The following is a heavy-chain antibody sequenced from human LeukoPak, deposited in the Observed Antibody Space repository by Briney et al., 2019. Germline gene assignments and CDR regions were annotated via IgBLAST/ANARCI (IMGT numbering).Heavy chain of an antibody. V-gene: IGHV3-74*01. D-gene: IGHD5-18*01. CDR1: GFTFSSYW. CDR3: GNLDTPMGY. Sequence: GGSLRLSRAASGFTFSSYWMHWVRQAPGKGLVWVSRINSDGSSTSYANSVKGRFTISRDNAKNTLYLQMNSLRAEDTAVYYCGNLDTPMGYWGQGTLVTVSS. J-gene: IGHJ4*02. CDR2: INSDGSST.